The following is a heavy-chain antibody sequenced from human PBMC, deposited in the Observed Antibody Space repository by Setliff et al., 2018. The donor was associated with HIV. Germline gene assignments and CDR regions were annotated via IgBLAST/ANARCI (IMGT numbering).Heavy chain of an antibody. CDR2: IYSGGDT. J-gene: IGHJ4*02. Sequence: PGGSLRLSFAASGFTVSTYYMSWVRQAPGKGLEWISTIYSGGDTYHADSVKDRVTLSRDNSKNTLYLQMNSLRPEDTAVYYCARVRLYNNALDYWGQGTLVTVSS. D-gene: IGHD3-10*01. V-gene: IGHV3-66*02. CDR3: ARVRLYNNALDY. CDR1: GFTVSTYY.